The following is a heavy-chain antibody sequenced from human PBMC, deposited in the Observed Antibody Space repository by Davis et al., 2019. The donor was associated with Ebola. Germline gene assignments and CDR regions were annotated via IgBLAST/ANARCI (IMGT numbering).Heavy chain of an antibody. CDR2: IYPGDSDT. Sequence: GESLKISCKGSGYSFTNYWIGWVCQMSGKGLEWMGIIYPGDSDTRYSPSFQGQVTISADKSINTAYLQWSSLKASDTAMYYCARRVNSYGYLVDYWGQGTLVTVSS. CDR3: ARRVNSYGYLVDY. D-gene: IGHD5-18*01. CDR1: GYSFTNYW. J-gene: IGHJ4*02. V-gene: IGHV5-51*01.